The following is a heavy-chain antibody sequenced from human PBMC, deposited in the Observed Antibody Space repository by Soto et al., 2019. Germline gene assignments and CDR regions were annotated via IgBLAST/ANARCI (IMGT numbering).Heavy chain of an antibody. D-gene: IGHD6-19*01. CDR1: GFIFTSYS. Sequence: PGGSLRLSCAASGFIFTSYSMVWVRLAPGKGLEWVASISSGSDSIFYADSVKGRFTVSRDNAKNSVFLQMNNLRAEDTAVYFCARDRSADRFVQYFQHWGQGTQVTVSS. V-gene: IGHV3-21*01. CDR2: ISSGSDSI. CDR3: ARDRSADRFVQYFQH. J-gene: IGHJ1*01.